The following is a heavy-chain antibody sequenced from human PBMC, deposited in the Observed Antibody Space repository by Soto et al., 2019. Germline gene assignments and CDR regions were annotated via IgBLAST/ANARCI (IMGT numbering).Heavy chain of an antibody. V-gene: IGHV3-30*18. CDR3: AKAWGPTYCNRPVRYAVQLDS. CDR2: VSYDGDNE. D-gene: IGHD2-2*01. CDR1: GFTFSNYA. J-gene: IGHJ4*02. Sequence: PGGSLRLSCVASGFTFSNYAMHWVRQAPGKGLEWVAIVSYDGDNEYYADSVRGRFFISRDNSRNTLYLQTSSLRHEDTAVYYCAKAWGPTYCNRPVRYAVQLDSWALGTQFTVSS.